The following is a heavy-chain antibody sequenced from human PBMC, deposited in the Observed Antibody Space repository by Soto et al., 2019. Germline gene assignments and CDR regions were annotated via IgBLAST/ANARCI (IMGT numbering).Heavy chain of an antibody. CDR2: VYYTGST. CDR1: GGSISGYY. Sequence: WETLSLTCSVSGGSISGYYWSWIRQSPGKGLEWLGYVYYTGSTNYSPSLRSRVSISVDTSKNEFSLRLSSVTAADTAVYFCARSVAVPGAHIDYWGQGTQVTVSS. V-gene: IGHV4-59*01. CDR3: ARSVAVPGAHIDY. D-gene: IGHD6-19*01. J-gene: IGHJ4*02.